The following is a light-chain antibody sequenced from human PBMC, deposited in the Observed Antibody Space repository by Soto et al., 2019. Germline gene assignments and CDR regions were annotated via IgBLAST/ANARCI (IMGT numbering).Light chain of an antibody. J-gene: IGKJ4*01. CDR1: QSISTF. Sequence: DIQMTQSPSSLSASVGDRVTITCRASQSISTFLNWYQQKTGKAPKLLIYGASNLESGVPSTFSGSGSRTDFTLTISSLQPEDFATYYCQQCFSPPLLTFGGGTKVEIK. V-gene: IGKV1-39*01. CDR3: QQCFSPPLLT. CDR2: GAS.